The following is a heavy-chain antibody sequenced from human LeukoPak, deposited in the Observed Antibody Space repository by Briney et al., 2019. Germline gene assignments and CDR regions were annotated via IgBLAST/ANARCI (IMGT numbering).Heavy chain of an antibody. CDR1: GFTFSSYW. J-gene: IGHJ4*02. D-gene: IGHD1-14*01. Sequence: QPGGSLRLSCAASGFTFSSYWMHWVRQVPGKGLVWVARINPGGSSITYADPVKGRFTISRDNAKNTLYLQMDSLRAEDTGVYYCARSNQADDYWGQGTLVTVSS. CDR2: INPGGSSI. V-gene: IGHV3-74*01. CDR3: ARSNQADDY.